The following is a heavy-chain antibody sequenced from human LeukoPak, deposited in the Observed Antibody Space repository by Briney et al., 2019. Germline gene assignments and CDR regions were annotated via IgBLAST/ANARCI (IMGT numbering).Heavy chain of an antibody. CDR1: GYTFTIYG. CDR3: ARGIIGYYFDY. Sequence: VASVKVSCKTSGYTFTIYGISWVRQAPGQGLEWMGLISAYGNTNYAQNLQGRVTMTTDTSTSTAYMELRSLRSDDTAVYYCARGIIGYYFDYWGQGTPVTVSS. V-gene: IGHV1-18*01. D-gene: IGHD2-15*01. CDR2: ISAYGNT. J-gene: IGHJ4*02.